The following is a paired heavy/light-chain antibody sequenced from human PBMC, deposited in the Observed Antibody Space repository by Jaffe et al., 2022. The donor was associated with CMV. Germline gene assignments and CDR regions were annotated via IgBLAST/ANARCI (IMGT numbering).Heavy chain of an antibody. CDR1: GYTFIDYY. D-gene: IGHD2-2*01. CDR2: INPKRDGT. V-gene: IGHV1-2*02. CDR3: ARCSSCPLGNYDMDV. J-gene: IGHJ6*02. Sequence: QVQLIQSGAEVKKPGASVKVSCKASGYTFIDYYLHWVRQAPGQGLEWLGWINPKRDGTIYAERFQGRVTMTRDTSISTAYMQMTNLRSDDTAVYYCARCSSCPLGNYDMDVWGQGTTVTVSS.
Light chain of an antibody. V-gene: IGKV1-12*01. CDR3: QQAIFFPLT. CDR1: QSLTDW. J-gene: IGKJ4*01. CDR2: SVP. Sequence: DIQMTQSPSSVSASVGDRVTITCRASQSLTDWIAWYQQKPGKAPKVLIYSVPSSQGGVPSRFSASGSGTDFTLTISSLQPEDFATYYCQQAIFFPLTFGGGTKVEIK.